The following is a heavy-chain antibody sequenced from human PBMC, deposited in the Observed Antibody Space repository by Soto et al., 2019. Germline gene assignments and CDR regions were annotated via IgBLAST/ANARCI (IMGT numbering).Heavy chain of an antibody. Sequence: GGSLRLSCAASGFTFSSYGMHWVRQAPGKGLEWVAVIWYDGSNKYYADSVKGRFTISRDNSKNTLYLQMNSLRAEDTAVYYCARTYYDFWGGHTEVGGAPFDYWGQGTLVTVSS. CDR3: ARTYYDFWGGHTEVGGAPFDY. J-gene: IGHJ4*02. D-gene: IGHD3-3*01. V-gene: IGHV3-33*01. CDR1: GFTFSSYG. CDR2: IWYDGSNK.